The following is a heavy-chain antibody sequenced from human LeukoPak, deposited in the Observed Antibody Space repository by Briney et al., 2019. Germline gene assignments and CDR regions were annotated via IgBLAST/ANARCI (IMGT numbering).Heavy chain of an antibody. D-gene: IGHD2-2*01. CDR1: GFTVSSNY. J-gene: IGHJ4*02. CDR2: IYSGGST. CDR3: ARDAGYCSSTSCPYYFDY. Sequence: PGGSLRLSCAASGFTVSSNYMSWVRQAPGKGLEWVSVIYSGGSTYYADSVKGRFTISRDNSKNTLYLQMNSLRAEDTAVYYCARDAGYCSSTSCPYYFDYWGQGTLVTVSS. V-gene: IGHV3-53*01.